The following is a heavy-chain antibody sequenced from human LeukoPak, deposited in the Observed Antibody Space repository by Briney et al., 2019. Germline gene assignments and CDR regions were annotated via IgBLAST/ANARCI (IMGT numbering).Heavy chain of an antibody. Sequence: TSETLSLTCTVSGGSISSYYWSWIRQPPGKGLEWIGYIYYSGSTNYNPSLKSRVTISVDTSKNQFSLKLSSVTAADTAVYYCARAVYYDSSGYSDYYYYMDVWGKGTTVTISS. CDR1: GGSISSYY. J-gene: IGHJ6*03. V-gene: IGHV4-59*01. CDR2: IYYSGST. D-gene: IGHD3-22*01. CDR3: ARAVYYDSSGYSDYYYYMDV.